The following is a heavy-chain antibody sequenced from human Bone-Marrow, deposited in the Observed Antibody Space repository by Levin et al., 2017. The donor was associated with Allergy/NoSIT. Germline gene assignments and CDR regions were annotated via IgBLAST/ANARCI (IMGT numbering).Heavy chain of an antibody. CDR3: AKPDDLWSGLSPKSFYMDV. V-gene: IGHV3-23*01. D-gene: IGHD3-3*01. Sequence: GESLKISCAASGFTFNRYSMSWVRLAPGKGLEWVSFISNSGGSTYYADSVKGRFTISRDNSKNMLYLQMNSLRAEDTALYYCAKPDDLWSGLSPKSFYMDVWGKGTTVTVSS. CDR1: GFTFNRYS. J-gene: IGHJ6*03. CDR2: ISNSGGST.